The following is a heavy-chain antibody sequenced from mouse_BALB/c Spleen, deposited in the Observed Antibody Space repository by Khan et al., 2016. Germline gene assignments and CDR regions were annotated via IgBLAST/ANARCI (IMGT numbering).Heavy chain of an antibody. J-gene: IGHJ3*01. Sequence: VKLLESGAELARPGASVRLSCKASGYTSANYWMQWVKQRPGQGLEWIGSIYPGDGDTRYSQKFKDKATLTADKSSSSAYMHLRSVASEDSAVYYCADDLFVYWGQGTLVTVSA. CDR2: IYPGDGDT. CDR1: GYTSANYW. V-gene: IGHV1-87*01. CDR3: ADDLFVY.